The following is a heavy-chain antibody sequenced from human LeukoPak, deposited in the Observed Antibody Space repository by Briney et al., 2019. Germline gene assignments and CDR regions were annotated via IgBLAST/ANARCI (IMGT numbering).Heavy chain of an antibody. J-gene: IGHJ4*02. V-gene: IGHV3-7*01. Sequence: GGSLRLSCAASGFTFGNYWMTWVRQAPGKGLEWVANIKEDGSKTYYADSLKGRFTISRDNAENSLYLQMYSLRVEDTAVYYCVRDGSGSVEFDYWGQGTLVTVSS. CDR1: GFTFGNYW. CDR3: VRDGSGSVEFDY. D-gene: IGHD3-10*01. CDR2: IKEDGSKT.